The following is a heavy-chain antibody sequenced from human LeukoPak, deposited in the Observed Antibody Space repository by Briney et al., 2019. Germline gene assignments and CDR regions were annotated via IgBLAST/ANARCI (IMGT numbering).Heavy chain of an antibody. Sequence: GGSLRLSCAASGFTFSSYWMSWVRQAPGKGLEWVANIKQDGSEKYYVDSVKGRFTISRDNAKNSLYLQMNSLRAEDTAVYYCASSTPYSGSYYVGAFDIWGQGTMVTVSS. CDR2: IKQDGSEK. CDR3: ASSTPYSGSYYVGAFDI. D-gene: IGHD1-26*01. CDR1: GFTFSSYW. J-gene: IGHJ3*02. V-gene: IGHV3-7*01.